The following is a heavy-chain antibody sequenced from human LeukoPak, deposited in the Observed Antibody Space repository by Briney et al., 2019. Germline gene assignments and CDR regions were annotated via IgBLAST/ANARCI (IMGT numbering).Heavy chain of an antibody. D-gene: IGHD2-21*01. Sequence: PGGSLRLSCAASGFTFDDYAMHWVRQAPGKGLVWVSRINSDGSSTSYADSVKGRFTISRDNAKNTLYLQMSSLRAEDTAVYYCARDVKDPWHIYYYYYGMDVWGQGTTVTVSS. CDR2: INSDGSST. J-gene: IGHJ6*02. V-gene: IGHV3-74*01. CDR3: ARDVKDPWHIYYYYYGMDV. CDR1: GFTFDDYA.